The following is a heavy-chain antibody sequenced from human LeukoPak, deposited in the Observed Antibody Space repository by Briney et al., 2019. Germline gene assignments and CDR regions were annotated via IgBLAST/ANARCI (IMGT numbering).Heavy chain of an antibody. V-gene: IGHV3-53*01. J-gene: IGHJ6*02. CDR1: GFTVSSNY. Sequence: GGSLRLSCAASGFTVSSNYMSWVRQAPGKGLEWVSVIYSGGSTYYADSVKGRFTISRDNSKNTLYLQMNSLGAEDTAVYYCARMTPSGYYYYGMDVWGQGTTVTVSS. CDR3: ARMTPSGYYYYGMDV. D-gene: IGHD3-10*01. CDR2: IYSGGST.